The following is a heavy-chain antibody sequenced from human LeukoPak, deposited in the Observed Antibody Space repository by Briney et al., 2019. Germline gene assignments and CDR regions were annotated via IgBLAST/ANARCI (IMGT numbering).Heavy chain of an antibody. V-gene: IGHV3-64*01. D-gene: IGHD1-26*01. CDR1: GFTFSSYA. J-gene: IGHJ4*02. CDR2: ISSNGGTT. Sequence: GGSLRLSCSASGFTFSSYAMHWVRQAPGKGLEYVSAISSNGGTTDYANSVKGRFTISRDNSKNTLYLQMGSLRAEDMAVYYCARVGDVGPFDYWGQGTLVTVSS. CDR3: ARVGDVGPFDY.